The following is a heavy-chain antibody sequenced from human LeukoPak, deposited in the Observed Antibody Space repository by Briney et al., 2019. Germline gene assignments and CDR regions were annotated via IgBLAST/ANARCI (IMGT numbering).Heavy chain of an antibody. CDR1: GGTFSSYA. V-gene: IGHV1-69*05. CDR3: ARDTSGSYSFDY. CDR2: IIPIFGTA. Sequence: SVKVSCKASGGTFSSYAISWVRQAPGQGLEWMGGIIPIFGTANYAQKFQGRVTITTDESTSTAYMELSSLRSEDTAVYYCARDTSGSYSFDYWGQGALVTVSS. D-gene: IGHD1-26*01. J-gene: IGHJ4*02.